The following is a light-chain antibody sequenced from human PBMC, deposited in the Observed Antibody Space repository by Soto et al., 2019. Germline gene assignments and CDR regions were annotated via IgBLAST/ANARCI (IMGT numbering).Light chain of an antibody. V-gene: IGLV1-40*01. CDR2: GNS. J-gene: IGLJ3*02. CDR3: QSYDSSLSGWV. Sequence: QSVLTQPPSVSGAPGQRVTISCTGSSSNIGAGYDVHWYQQLPGTAPKLLIYGNSNRPSGVPDRFSGSKSGTSASLAITGLRAEDEADYYCQSYDSSLSGWVFGGGTKLTLL. CDR1: SSNIGAGYD.